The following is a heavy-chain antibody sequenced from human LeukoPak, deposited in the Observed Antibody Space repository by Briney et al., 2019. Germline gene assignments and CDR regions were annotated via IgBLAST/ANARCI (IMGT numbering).Heavy chain of an antibody. D-gene: IGHD6-19*01. CDR3: ARAAFSGWSPAGDFDY. J-gene: IGHJ4*02. CDR1: GYTFTSYG. V-gene: IGHV1-18*01. Sequence: ASVKVSCKASGYTFTSYGISWVRQAPGQGLEWMGWISAYNGNTNYAQKLQGRVTMTTDTSTSTAYMELRSLRSDDTAVYYCARAAFSGWSPAGDFDYWGQGTLVTVSS. CDR2: ISAYNGNT.